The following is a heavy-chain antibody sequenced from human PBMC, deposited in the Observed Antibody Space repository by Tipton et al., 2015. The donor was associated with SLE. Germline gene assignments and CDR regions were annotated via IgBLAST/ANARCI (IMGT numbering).Heavy chain of an antibody. Sequence: TLSLTCTVSGGSISSSHYWGWIRQPPGKGLEWVGSIYYSGSTSYNPSLKRRVTISVDTSKNQFSLKLSSVTAADTAVYYCARSVRVWGQGILVTVSS. J-gene: IGHJ4*02. CDR3: ARSVRV. D-gene: IGHD5/OR15-5a*01. V-gene: IGHV4-39*01. CDR1: GGSISSSHY. CDR2: IYYSGST.